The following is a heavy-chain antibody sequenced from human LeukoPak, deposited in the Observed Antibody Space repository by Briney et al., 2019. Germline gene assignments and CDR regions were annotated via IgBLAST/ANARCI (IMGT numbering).Heavy chain of an antibody. V-gene: IGHV5-10-1*01. Sequence: GESLKISCQASGYSFTNYWISWVRQMPGKGLEWMGRIDPSDSYTNYSPSFQGHVTISADKSISTAYLQWSSLKASDTAMFYCARLGTLAVDYWGQGTLVTVSS. J-gene: IGHJ4*02. CDR2: IDPSDSYT. CDR3: ARLGTLAVDY. CDR1: GYSFTNYW.